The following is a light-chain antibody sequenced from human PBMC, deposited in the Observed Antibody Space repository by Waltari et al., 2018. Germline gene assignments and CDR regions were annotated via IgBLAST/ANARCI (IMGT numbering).Light chain of an antibody. V-gene: IGKV3-11*01. CDR1: QHVSIN. Sequence: EVVLTQSPATLSLSPGERATLSCRASQHVSINLAWYQHKPGQAPRLLIYDAPNRATGIPARFSGSGSGTDFTLTISSLEPEDFAVYYCQQRKYWPPITFGQGTRLEIK. J-gene: IGKJ5*01. CDR2: DAP. CDR3: QQRKYWPPIT.